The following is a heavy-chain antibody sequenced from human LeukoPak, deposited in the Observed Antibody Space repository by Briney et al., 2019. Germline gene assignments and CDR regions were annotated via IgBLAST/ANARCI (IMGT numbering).Heavy chain of an antibody. V-gene: IGHV3-23*01. D-gene: IGHD1-1*01. CDR3: ARRPGLERYHFDY. Sequence: GGSLRLSCAASGFTFSSYAISWVRQAPGKGLQWVSTISGSGGSTYYADSVKGRFTISRDNSKNTLYLQMNGLRAEDTAVYYCARRPGLERYHFDYWGQGTLVTASS. CDR1: GFTFSSYA. CDR2: ISGSGGST. J-gene: IGHJ4*02.